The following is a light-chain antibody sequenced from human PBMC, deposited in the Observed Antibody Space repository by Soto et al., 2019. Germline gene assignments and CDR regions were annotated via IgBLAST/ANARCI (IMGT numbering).Light chain of an antibody. CDR3: SSYTSSSTLYV. CDR1: SSDVGGYNY. Sequence: VLTQPVYVSGAAVQSITIFNTETSSDVGGYNYVSWYQQHPGKAPKLMIYDVSNRPSGVSNGFSGSKSGNTASLTTSGLQAEDEADYYCSSYTSSSTLYVFGTGTKVTVL. J-gene: IGLJ1*01. V-gene: IGLV2-14*01. CDR2: DVS.